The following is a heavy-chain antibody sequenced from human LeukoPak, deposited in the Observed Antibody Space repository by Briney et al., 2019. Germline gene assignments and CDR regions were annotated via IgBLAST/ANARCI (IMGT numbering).Heavy chain of an antibody. J-gene: IGHJ5*02. V-gene: IGHV4-39*01. CDR3: ARAGLVVVVAAQRQGKNWFDP. D-gene: IGHD2-15*01. CDR2: IYYSGST. CDR1: GGSISSSSYY. Sequence: SETLSLTCTVSGGSISSSSYYWGWIRQPPGKGLEWIGSIYYSGSTYYNPSLKSRVTISVDTSKNQFSLKLSSVTAADTAVYYCARAGLVVVVAAQRQGKNWFDPWGQGTLVTVSS.